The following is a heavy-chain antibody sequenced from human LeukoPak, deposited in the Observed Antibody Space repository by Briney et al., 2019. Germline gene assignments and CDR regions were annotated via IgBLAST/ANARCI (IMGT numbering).Heavy chain of an antibody. Sequence: GGSLTLSCAASGFTFSSYAMSWVRQAPGKGLEWVSAISGSGTNTYSADSVKGRFTISRDNSNNTLFLQMDSLRADDTAVYYCAKDPFRARISTPDYWGQGTLVTVSS. CDR2: ISGSGTNT. CDR3: AKDPFRARISTPDY. CDR1: GFTFSSYA. D-gene: IGHD6-6*01. J-gene: IGHJ4*02. V-gene: IGHV3-23*01.